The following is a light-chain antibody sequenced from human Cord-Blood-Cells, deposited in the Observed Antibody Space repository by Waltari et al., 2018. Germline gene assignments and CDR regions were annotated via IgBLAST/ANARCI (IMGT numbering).Light chain of an antibody. CDR3: QQYGSSPYT. CDR2: GAS. V-gene: IGKV3-20*01. CDR1: QSVTSSD. J-gene: IGKJ2*01. Sequence: ESVLTQSPGTPSLSPGERVTLPCRASQSVTSSDLAWYQQKPGQAPRLLIYGASSRATGIPDRFSGSGSGTDFTLTISRLEPEDFAVYYCQQYGSSPYTFGQGTKLEVK.